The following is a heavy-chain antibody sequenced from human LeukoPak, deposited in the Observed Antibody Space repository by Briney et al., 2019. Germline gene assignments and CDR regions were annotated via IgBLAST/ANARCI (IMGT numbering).Heavy chain of an antibody. Sequence: PGGSLRLSCAVSGFTFSSYAMNWVRQAPGRGLEWVAGISGSGGSTYYAKPVTGRVTISRKNSEHTLFPQIRSLRAQAPAVYFLVKDRAGGSGTLFPSCELGGRGSLVSV. V-gene: IGHV3-23*01. CDR1: GFTFSSYA. J-gene: IGHJ2*01. CDR2: ISGSGGST. D-gene: IGHD3-10*01. CDR3: VKDRAGGSGTLFPSCEL.